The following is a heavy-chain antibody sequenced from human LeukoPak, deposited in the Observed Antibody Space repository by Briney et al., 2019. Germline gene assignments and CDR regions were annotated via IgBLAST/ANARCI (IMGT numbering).Heavy chain of an antibody. Sequence: GGSLRLSCAASGFTFSSYAMHWVRQAPGKGLEWVAVIWYDGSNKYYADSVKGRSTISRDNSKNTLYLQMNSLRAEDTAVYYCARETNSGYHDAFDIWGQGTMVTVSS. CDR2: IWYDGSNK. D-gene: IGHD5-12*01. V-gene: IGHV3-33*08. J-gene: IGHJ3*02. CDR1: GFTFSSYA. CDR3: ARETNSGYHDAFDI.